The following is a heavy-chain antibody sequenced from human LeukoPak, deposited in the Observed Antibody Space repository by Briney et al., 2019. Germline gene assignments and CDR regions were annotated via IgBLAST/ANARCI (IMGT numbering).Heavy chain of an antibody. D-gene: IGHD1-26*01. J-gene: IGHJ4*02. V-gene: IGHV4-38-2*01. Sequence: PSETLSLTCAVSGYSISSGYFWGWIRQPPGKGLEWIGSMSQGGSPYYKPSLKSRVTISVDPSKNQVSLRLTSVTAADTAFYYCARHSGTYWGAGFEYWGQGILVTVSS. CDR3: ARHSGTYWGAGFEY. CDR2: MSQGGSP. CDR1: GYSISSGYF.